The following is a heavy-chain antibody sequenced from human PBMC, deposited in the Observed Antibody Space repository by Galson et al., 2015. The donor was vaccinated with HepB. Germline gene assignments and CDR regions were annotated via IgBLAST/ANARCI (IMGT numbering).Heavy chain of an antibody. CDR2: IIPIFGTA. CDR3: ARTDGIAAAGAHY. J-gene: IGHJ3*01. D-gene: IGHD6-13*01. Sequence: SVKVSCKASGGTFSSYAISWVRQAPGQGLEWMGGIIPIFGTASYAQKFQGRVTITADESTSTAYMELSSLRSEDTAVYYCARTDGIAAAGAHYWGQGTMVTVSS. V-gene: IGHV1-69*13. CDR1: GGTFSSYA.